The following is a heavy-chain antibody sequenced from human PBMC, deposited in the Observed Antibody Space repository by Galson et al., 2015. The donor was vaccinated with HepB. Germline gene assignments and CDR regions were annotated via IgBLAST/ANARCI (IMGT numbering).Heavy chain of an antibody. Sequence: SVKVSCKASGYTFTSNDINWVRQATGQGLEWMGWMNPDSGNTGYAQKFQGRVTMTKDISISTAYMELSSLRSEDTAIYYCARVPPYSSNRGSDTRRGNDVWGQGTTVTVSS. J-gene: IGHJ6*02. CDR3: ARVPPYSSNRGSDTRRGNDV. CDR2: MNPDSGNT. D-gene: IGHD2/OR15-2a*01. CDR1: GYTFTSND. V-gene: IGHV1-8*01.